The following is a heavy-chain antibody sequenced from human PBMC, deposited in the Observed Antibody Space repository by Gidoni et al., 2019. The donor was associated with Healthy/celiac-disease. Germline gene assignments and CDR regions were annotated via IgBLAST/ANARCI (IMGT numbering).Heavy chain of an antibody. V-gene: IGHV1-18*01. CDR1: GYTFTSYG. D-gene: IGHD3-22*01. Sequence: QVQLVQSGAEVKKPGASVKVSCKASGYTFTSYGISWVSKAPGQGLEWMGWISAYNGNTNYAQKLQGRVTMTTDTSTSTAYMELRSLRSDDTAVYYCARDRVGIYDSSGYLSSYYYGMDVWGQGTTVTVSS. CDR3: ARDRVGIYDSSGYLSSYYYGMDV. CDR2: ISAYNGNT. J-gene: IGHJ6*02.